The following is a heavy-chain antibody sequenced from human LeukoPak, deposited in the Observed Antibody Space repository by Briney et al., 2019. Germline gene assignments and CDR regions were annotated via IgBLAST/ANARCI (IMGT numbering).Heavy chain of an antibody. CDR1: GFTFSSYS. V-gene: IGHV3-21*01. D-gene: IGHD3-10*01. CDR3: ARDIIRGIIDY. Sequence: KAGGSLRLSCSASGFTFSSYSMNWVRQAPGKGLEWVSSISSSVYIYYADSVKGRFTISRDNAKDSLYLQMNSLRAEDTAVYYCARDIIRGIIDYWGQGTLVTVSS. J-gene: IGHJ4*02. CDR2: ISSSVYI.